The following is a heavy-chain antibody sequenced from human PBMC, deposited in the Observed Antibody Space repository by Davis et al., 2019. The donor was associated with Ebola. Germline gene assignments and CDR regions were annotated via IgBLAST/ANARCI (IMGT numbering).Heavy chain of an antibody. D-gene: IGHD6-19*01. CDR3: ARATFGYNSGWYADY. CDR2: MNPHNGNT. CDR1: GYTFTSYY. V-gene: IGHV1-18*04. Sequence: ASVKVSCKASGYTFTSYYMHWVRQAPGQGLEWMGWMNPHNGNTNYAQNVQGRVIMTSDTATTTAYMEVGSLRSDDTAVYYCARATFGYNSGWYADYWGQGTLVTVSS. J-gene: IGHJ4*02.